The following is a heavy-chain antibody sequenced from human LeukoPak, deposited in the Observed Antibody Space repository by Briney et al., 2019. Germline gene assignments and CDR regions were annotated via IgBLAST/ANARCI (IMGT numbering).Heavy chain of an antibody. CDR1: DGSIRSSYY. Sequence: SETLSLTCTVSDGSIRSSYYWGWIRQPPGKGLEWIGSIYYTGSTYYIPSLKSRVTISVDTSKNQFFLKLSSVTAADTAVYYCARISSDWPHYYMDVWGKGTTVTVSS. V-gene: IGHV4-39*01. CDR2: IYYTGST. D-gene: IGHD6-19*01. CDR3: ARISSDWPHYYMDV. J-gene: IGHJ6*03.